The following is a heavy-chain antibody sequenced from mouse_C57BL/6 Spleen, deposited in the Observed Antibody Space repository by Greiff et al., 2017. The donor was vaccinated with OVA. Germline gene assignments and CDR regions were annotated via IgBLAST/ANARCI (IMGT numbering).Heavy chain of an antibody. Sequence: EVQLVESGGGLVKPGGSLKLSCAASGFTFSSYAMSWVRQTPEKRLEWVATISDGGSYTYYPDNVKGRFTISRDNAKNNLYLQMSHLKSEDTAMYYCARDGTRRRYFDYWGQGTTLTVSS. CDR1: GFTFSSYA. V-gene: IGHV5-4*01. J-gene: IGHJ2*01. CDR2: ISDGGSYT. D-gene: IGHD4-1*01. CDR3: ARDGTRRRYFDY.